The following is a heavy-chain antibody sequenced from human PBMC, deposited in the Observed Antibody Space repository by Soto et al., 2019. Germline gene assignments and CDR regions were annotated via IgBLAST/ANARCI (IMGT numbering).Heavy chain of an antibody. CDR3: ARDGPIQHHPDY. CDR2: IWYDGGNK. D-gene: IGHD2-21*01. V-gene: IGHV3-33*01. Sequence: PGGSLRLSCAASGFTFSSYGMHWVRQAPGKGLEWVSVIWYDGGNKYYADSVEGRFTISRDNSKNTVYLHMSSLRADDTAVYYCARDGPIQHHPDYWGRGTLVTVSS. J-gene: IGHJ4*02. CDR1: GFTFSSYG.